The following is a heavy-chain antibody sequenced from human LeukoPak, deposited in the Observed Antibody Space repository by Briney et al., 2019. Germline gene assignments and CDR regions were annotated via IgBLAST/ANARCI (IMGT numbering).Heavy chain of an antibody. CDR3: AKFWVVGDSTWFDP. CDR1: GFTFSNYA. Sequence: PGGSLRLSCAASGFTFSNYAMSWVRQAPGKGPVWVSRIKTDGSIADYADSVKGRFSISRDNSKNTLYLQMNSLGVEDTATYYCAKFWVVGDSTWFDPWGQGTLVTVSS. V-gene: IGHV3-23*01. D-gene: IGHD1-26*01. J-gene: IGHJ5*02. CDR2: IKTDGSIA.